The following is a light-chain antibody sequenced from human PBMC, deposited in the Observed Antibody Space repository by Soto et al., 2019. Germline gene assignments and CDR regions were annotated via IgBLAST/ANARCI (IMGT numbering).Light chain of an antibody. V-gene: IGKV3-20*01. CDR1: ESVRTN. CDR2: GTS. J-gene: IGKJ4*01. Sequence: ETVVTQSPATLSVSPGETATLSCRASESVRTNLAWYQQKPGQAPRLLIHGTSNRATGIPDRFSGSGSGTDFTLTFSRLEPEDFAVYYCEYYGNSITFGGGTKVDIK. CDR3: EYYGNSIT.